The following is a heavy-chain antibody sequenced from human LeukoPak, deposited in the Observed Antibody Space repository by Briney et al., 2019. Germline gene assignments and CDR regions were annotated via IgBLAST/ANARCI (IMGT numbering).Heavy chain of an antibody. Sequence: GGSLRLSCAASGFTFSSYALSWVRQTPGKGLEWVSAVSSIGGNTYYADSVKGRFTISRDNARNTLYLHMNSLRVEDTAVYYCARESTDWNFFDSWGQGALVTVSS. CDR2: VSSIGGNT. J-gene: IGHJ4*02. CDR3: ARESTDWNFFDS. V-gene: IGHV3-23*01. CDR1: GFTFSSYA. D-gene: IGHD1-7*01.